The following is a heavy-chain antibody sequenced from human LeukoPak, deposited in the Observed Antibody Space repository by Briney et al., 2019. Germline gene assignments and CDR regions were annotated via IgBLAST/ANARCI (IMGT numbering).Heavy chain of an antibody. CDR2: ISYDGSNK. Sequence: PGGPLRLSCAASGFTFSSYAMHWVRQAPGKGLEWVAVISYDGSNKYYADSVKGRFTISRDNSKNTLYLQMNSLRAEDTAVYYCASGNYYDSYWGQGTLVTVSS. D-gene: IGHD3-22*01. CDR3: ASGNYYDSY. CDR1: GFTFSSYA. V-gene: IGHV3-30-3*01. J-gene: IGHJ4*02.